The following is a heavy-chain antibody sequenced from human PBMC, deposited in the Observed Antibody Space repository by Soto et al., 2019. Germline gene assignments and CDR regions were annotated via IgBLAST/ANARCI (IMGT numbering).Heavy chain of an antibody. Sequence: GGSLRLSCAASGFTVSSNYMSWVRQAPGKGLEWVSVIYSGGSTYYADSVKGRFTISRDNSKNTLYLQMNSLRAEDTAVYYCAREPGYKQLADYWGQGTLVTVSS. CDR1: GFTVSSNY. CDR3: AREPGYKQLADY. J-gene: IGHJ4*02. CDR2: IYSGGST. D-gene: IGHD6-6*01. V-gene: IGHV3-66*01.